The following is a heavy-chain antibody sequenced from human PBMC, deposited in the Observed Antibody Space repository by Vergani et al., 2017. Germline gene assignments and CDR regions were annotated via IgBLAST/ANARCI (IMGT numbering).Heavy chain of an antibody. CDR1: GYSFTSYW. Sequence: EVQLVPSGAEVKTPGESLTISCKGSGYSFTSYWIGWVRQMPGKGLEWLGIIYPGDSDTRYSPSFQGQVTISADKSISTAYLQWSRLKASDTAMYYCASGPWGYSYGTDYWGQGSLVTVSS. CDR3: ASGPWGYSYGTDY. V-gene: IGHV5-51*01. J-gene: IGHJ4*02. D-gene: IGHD5-18*01. CDR2: IYPGDSDT.